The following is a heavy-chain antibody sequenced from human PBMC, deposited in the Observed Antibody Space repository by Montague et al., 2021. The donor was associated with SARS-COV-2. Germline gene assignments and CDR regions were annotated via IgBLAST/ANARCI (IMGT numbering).Heavy chain of an antibody. Sequence: PALVKPTQTLTLTCTFSGFSLSTSGMCVSWIRQPPGKALEWLAPIDWDDDKYYSTSLKTRLTISKDTSKNQVVLTMTNMEPMDTATYYCARISAWYSSDWSAFDYWGQGTLVTVSS. CDR3: ARISAWYSSDWSAFDY. CDR2: IDWDDDK. D-gene: IGHD6-19*01. J-gene: IGHJ4*02. V-gene: IGHV2-70*01. CDR1: GFSLSTSGMC.